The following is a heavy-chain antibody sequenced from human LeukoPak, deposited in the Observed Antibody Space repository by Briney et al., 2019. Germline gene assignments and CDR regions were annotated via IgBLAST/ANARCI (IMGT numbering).Heavy chain of an antibody. V-gene: IGHV3-74*01. D-gene: IGHD2-2*01. CDR3: AKTGRVVVVPAAMSGGDLG. J-gene: IGHJ4*02. CDR1: GFTFSTYW. Sequence: GGSLRLSCAASGFTFSTYWMHWVRQAPGKGLVWVSRIDHDGINTYYADSVKGRFTISRDNSKNTLYLQMNSLRAEDTAVYYCAKTGRVVVVPAAMSGGDLGWGQGTLVTVSS. CDR2: IDHDGINT.